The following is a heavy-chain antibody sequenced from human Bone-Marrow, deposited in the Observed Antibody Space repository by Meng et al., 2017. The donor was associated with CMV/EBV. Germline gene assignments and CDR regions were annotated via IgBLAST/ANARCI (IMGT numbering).Heavy chain of an antibody. V-gene: IGHV3-30*04. Sequence: FTFSSYAMHWVRQAPGKGLEWVAVISYDGSNKYYADSVKGRFTISRDNSKNTLYLQMNSLRAEDTAVYYCARRYCSSTSCYRGYIDYWGQGTLVTVSS. J-gene: IGHJ4*02. CDR1: FTFSSYA. CDR2: ISYDGSNK. D-gene: IGHD2-2*01. CDR3: ARRYCSSTSCYRGYIDY.